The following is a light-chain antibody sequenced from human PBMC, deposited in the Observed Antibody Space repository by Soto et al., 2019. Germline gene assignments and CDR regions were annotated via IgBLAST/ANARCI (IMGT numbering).Light chain of an antibody. J-gene: IGLJ3*02. Sequence: QSVLTQLPSASGTPGQRVTISCSGSRSNIGNNAVSWYQQLPGTAPKLLIYNNNERPSGVPDRFSGSKSGTSASLAISGLQSEDEADYYCAAWDDSLNARGVFGAGTKLTVL. CDR2: NNN. CDR3: AAWDDSLNARGV. V-gene: IGLV1-44*01. CDR1: RSNIGNNA.